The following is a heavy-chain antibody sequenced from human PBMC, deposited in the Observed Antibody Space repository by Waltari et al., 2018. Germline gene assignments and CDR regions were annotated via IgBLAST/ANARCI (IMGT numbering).Heavy chain of an antibody. V-gene: IGHV3-53*01. CDR3: ARGVSGYVETWYYFDY. Sequence: EVQLVESGGGLIQPGGSLRLSCAASGFTVSSNYMSWVRQAPGKGLEWVSVIYSGGSTYYADSVKGRFTISRDNSKNTLYLQMNSLRAEDTAVYYCARGVSGYVETWYYFDYWGQGTLVTVSS. CDR1: GFTVSSNY. J-gene: IGHJ4*02. D-gene: IGHD5-12*01. CDR2: IYSGGST.